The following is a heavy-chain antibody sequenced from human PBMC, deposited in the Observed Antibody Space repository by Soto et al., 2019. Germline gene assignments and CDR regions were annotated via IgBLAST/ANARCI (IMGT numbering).Heavy chain of an antibody. CDR1: GGSISSSSYY. D-gene: IGHD1-26*01. CDR2: IYYSGST. Sequence: SETLSLTCTVSGGSISSSSYYWGWIRQPPGKGLEWIGSIYYSGSTYYNPSLKSRVTISVDTSKNQFSLKLSSVTAADMAVYYCARQLRLAKRWAYYYYMDVWGKGTTVTVSS. J-gene: IGHJ6*03. V-gene: IGHV4-39*01. CDR3: ARQLRLAKRWAYYYYMDV.